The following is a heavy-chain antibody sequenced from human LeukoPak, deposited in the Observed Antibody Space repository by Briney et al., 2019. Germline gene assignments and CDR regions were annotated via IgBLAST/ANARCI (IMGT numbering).Heavy chain of an antibody. Sequence: SGPTLVKPTQTLTLTCTFSGFSLSTSGVGVGWIRQPPGKALEWLALIYWNDDKRYSPSLKSRLTITKDTSKNQVVLTMTNMDPVDTATYYCAHTDDIVLMVYAPDAFDIWGQGTMVTVSS. CDR3: AHTDDIVLMVYAPDAFDI. D-gene: IGHD2-8*01. V-gene: IGHV2-5*01. CDR1: GFSLSTSGVG. J-gene: IGHJ3*02. CDR2: IYWNDDK.